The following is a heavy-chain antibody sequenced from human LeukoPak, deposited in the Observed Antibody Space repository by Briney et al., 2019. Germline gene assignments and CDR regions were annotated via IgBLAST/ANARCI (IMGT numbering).Heavy chain of an antibody. CDR3: ARGRLSCSGGSCYYYYYYMDV. CDR1: GGSFSGYY. CDR2: INHSGST. D-gene: IGHD2-15*01. J-gene: IGHJ6*03. Sequence: PSETLSLTCAVYGGSFSGYYWSWIRQPPGKGLEWIGEINHSGSTNYNPSLKSRVTISVDTSKNQFSLKLSSVTAADTAVYYCARGRLSCSGGSCYYYYYYMDVWGKGTTVTVSS. V-gene: IGHV4-34*01.